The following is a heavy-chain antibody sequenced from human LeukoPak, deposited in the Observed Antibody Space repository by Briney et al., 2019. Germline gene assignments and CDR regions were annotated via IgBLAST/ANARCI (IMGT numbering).Heavy chain of an antibody. J-gene: IGHJ3*02. D-gene: IGHD4-23*01. CDR3: ARVLYVGDAFDI. CDR2: IYYSGNT. CDR1: GDSISDYY. V-gene: IGHV4-59*12. Sequence: SETLSLTCTVSGDSISDYYWSWIRQPPGKGLEWIGYIYYSGNTNYNPSLKSRVTISLDTSKNQFSLKLSSVTAADTAVYYCARVLYVGDAFDIWGQGTMVTVSS.